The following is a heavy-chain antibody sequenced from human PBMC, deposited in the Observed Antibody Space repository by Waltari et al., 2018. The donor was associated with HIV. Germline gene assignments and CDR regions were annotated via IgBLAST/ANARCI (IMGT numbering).Heavy chain of an antibody. V-gene: IGHV6-1*01. CDR3: AREARIAVAGGENFDY. Sequence: QVQLQQSGPGLVKPSQTLSLTCAISGDSVSSNSAAWNWNRQSPSKGLEWLGRTYYRSNWYNDYAVSLKSRITINPDTSKNQFSLQLNSVTPEDTAVYYCAREARIAVAGGENFDYWGQGTLVTVSS. J-gene: IGHJ4*02. D-gene: IGHD6-19*01. CDR1: GDSVSSNSAA. CDR2: TYYRSNWYN.